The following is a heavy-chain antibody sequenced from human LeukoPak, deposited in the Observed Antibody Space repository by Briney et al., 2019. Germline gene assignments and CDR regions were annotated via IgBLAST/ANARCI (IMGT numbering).Heavy chain of an antibody. Sequence: SETLSLTCTVSGGSISSSSYYWGWIRQPPGKGLEWIGYIYYSGSTYYNPSLKSRVTISVDTSKNQFSLKLSSVTAADTAVYYCATASGSLDAFDIWGQGTMVTVSS. CDR1: GGSISSSSYY. CDR3: ATASGSLDAFDI. D-gene: IGHD1-26*01. V-gene: IGHV4-31*03. J-gene: IGHJ3*02. CDR2: IYYSGST.